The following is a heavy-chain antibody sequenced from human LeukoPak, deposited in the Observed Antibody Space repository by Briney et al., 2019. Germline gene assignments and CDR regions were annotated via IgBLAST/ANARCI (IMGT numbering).Heavy chain of an antibody. CDR2: ISAYNGNT. J-gene: IGHJ4*02. V-gene: IGHV1-18*04. CDR3: ARDSISSTSLDY. CDR1: GYTFTSYY. Sequence: GASVKVSCKASGYTFTSYYMHWVRQAPGQGLEWMGWISAYNGNTNYAQKLQGRVTMTTDTSTSTAYMELRSLRSDDTAVYYCARDSISSTSLDYWGQGPLVTVSS. D-gene: IGHD2-2*01.